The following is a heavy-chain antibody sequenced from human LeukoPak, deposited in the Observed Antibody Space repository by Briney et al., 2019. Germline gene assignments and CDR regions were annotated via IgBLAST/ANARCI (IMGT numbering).Heavy chain of an antibody. V-gene: IGHV1-69*02. CDR1: GGTLITHF. J-gene: IGHJ4*02. CDR3: ARHSSRGQYYAFDF. Sequence: GSSVKLSCKASGGTLITHFISWVRQAPGQGLEWMGRIVPMIGITNYAQKFQGRVTITADKSTNTAYMEMINLRFEDTAVYYCARHSSRGQYYAFDFWGRGALVTVS. D-gene: IGHD3-3*01. CDR2: IVPMIGIT.